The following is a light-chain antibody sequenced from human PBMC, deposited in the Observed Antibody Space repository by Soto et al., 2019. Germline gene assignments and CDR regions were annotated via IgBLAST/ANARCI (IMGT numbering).Light chain of an antibody. CDR1: QSFTTS. J-gene: IGKJ4*01. V-gene: IGKV3D-15*01. Sequence: EIVLTQSPGTLSLSPGERATLFCRASQSFTTSQLAWYQQRPGQAPRVLIFGASRRATGIPARFSGSGSGTEFTLTISSLQSEDFTVYYCQQYNNWPPLTFGGGTKVDIK. CDR3: QQYNNWPPLT. CDR2: GAS.